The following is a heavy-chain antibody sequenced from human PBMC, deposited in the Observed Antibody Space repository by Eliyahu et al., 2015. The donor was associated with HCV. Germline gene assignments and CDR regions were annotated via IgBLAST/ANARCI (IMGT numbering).Heavy chain of an antibody. CDR2: ISSSGTAE. J-gene: IGHJ5*01. D-gene: IGHD5-18*01. V-gene: IGHV3-48*03. Sequence: EVKLVESGGDLVQPGGSLRLSCAASGSTFSSYEMNWLRHAPGKELEGVAYISSSGTAEHYADPVKGRFTISRDNAKNSLYLQMSSLRAEDTALYYCARDSGYGYASERYFVSWGQGTLVTVSS. CDR3: ARDSGYGYASERYFVS. CDR1: GSTFSSYE.